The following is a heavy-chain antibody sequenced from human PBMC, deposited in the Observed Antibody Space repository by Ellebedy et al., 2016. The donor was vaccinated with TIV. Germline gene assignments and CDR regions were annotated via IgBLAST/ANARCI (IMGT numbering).Heavy chain of an antibody. CDR3: ARSNITFFGETDGFDI. CDR2: IYNSGST. Sequence: GSLRLSCTVSGGSISSYYWSWIRQPPGKGLEWIGYIYNSGSTNYNPSLKSRVTISVDTSKNQISLMLSSVTAADTAVYYCARSNITFFGETDGFDIWGQGTTVTVSS. D-gene: IGHD3-3*01. V-gene: IGHV4-59*01. CDR1: GGSISSYY. J-gene: IGHJ3*02.